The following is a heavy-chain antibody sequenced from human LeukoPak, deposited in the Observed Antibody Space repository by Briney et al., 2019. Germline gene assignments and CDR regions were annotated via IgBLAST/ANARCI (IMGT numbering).Heavy chain of an antibody. Sequence: PGESLRLSCAASGFTFSGFGMHWVRQAPGKGLEWVAVIWYDGSNKYYADSVKGPFTISRDNPKNTLYVQMNSLRAEDTAVYYCARGRGADYGGNSGYFDYWGQGTLVTVSS. D-gene: IGHD4-23*01. CDR2: IWYDGSNK. J-gene: IGHJ4*02. V-gene: IGHV3-33*01. CDR1: GFTFSGFG. CDR3: ARGRGADYGGNSGYFDY.